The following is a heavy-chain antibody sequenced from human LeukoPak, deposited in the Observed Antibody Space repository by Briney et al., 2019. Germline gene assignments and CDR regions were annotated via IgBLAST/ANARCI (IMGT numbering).Heavy chain of an antibody. V-gene: IGHV3-48*03. D-gene: IGHD5-12*01. CDR1: GFTFSSYE. Sequence: PGGSLRLSCAASGFTFSSYEMNWVRQAPGRGLEWVSYISSSGSTIYYADSVKGRFTISRGNAKNSLYLQMNSLRAEDTAVYYCARPYSGYDSGMDVWGQGTTVTVSS. J-gene: IGHJ6*02. CDR3: ARPYSGYDSGMDV. CDR2: ISSSGSTI.